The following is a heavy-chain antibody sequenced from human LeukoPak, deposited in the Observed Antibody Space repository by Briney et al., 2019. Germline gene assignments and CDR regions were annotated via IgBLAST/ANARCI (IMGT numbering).Heavy chain of an antibody. J-gene: IGHJ3*02. CDR2: IKQDGSEK. D-gene: IGHD2-2*01. CDR1: GFTFSSYW. CDR3: ARSEDIVVVPAVRGAFDI. Sequence: GGSLRLSCAASGFTFSSYWMSWVRQAPGKGLEWVANIKQDGSEKYYVDSVEGRFTISRDNAKNSLYLQMNSLRAEDTAVYYCARSEDIVVVPAVRGAFDIWGQGTMVTVSS. V-gene: IGHV3-7*01.